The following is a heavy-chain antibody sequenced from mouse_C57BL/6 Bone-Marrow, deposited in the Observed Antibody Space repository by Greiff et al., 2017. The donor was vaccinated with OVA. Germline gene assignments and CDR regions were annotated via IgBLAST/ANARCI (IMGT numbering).Heavy chain of an antibody. Sequence: EVQLQQSGPVLVKPGASVKMSCKASGYTFTDYYMNWVKQSHGKSLEWIGVINPYNGGTSYNQKFKGKATLTVDKSSSTAYMELNSLTSEDSAVYYCARVTGTRGDYWGQGTTLTVSS. CDR2: INPYNGGT. CDR3: ARVTGTRGDY. D-gene: IGHD4-1*01. CDR1: GYTFTDYY. J-gene: IGHJ2*01. V-gene: IGHV1-19*01.